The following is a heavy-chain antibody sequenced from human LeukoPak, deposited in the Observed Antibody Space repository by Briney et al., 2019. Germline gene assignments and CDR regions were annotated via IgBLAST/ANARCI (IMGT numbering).Heavy chain of an antibody. V-gene: IGHV4-39*07. D-gene: IGHD3-10*01. CDR1: GGSISSSSYY. CDR2: IYYSGST. Sequence: SETLSLTCTVSGGSISSSSYYWGWIRQPPGTGLEWIGSIYYSGSTYYNPSLKSRVTISVDTSKNQFSLKLSSVTAADTAVYYCARDRNYYGSGNFDYWGQGTLVTVSS. J-gene: IGHJ4*02. CDR3: ARDRNYYGSGNFDY.